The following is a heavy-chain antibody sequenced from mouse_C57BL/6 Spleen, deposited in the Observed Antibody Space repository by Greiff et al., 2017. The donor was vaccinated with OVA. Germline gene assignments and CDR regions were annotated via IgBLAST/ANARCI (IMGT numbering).Heavy chain of an antibody. CDR1: GFSLTSYG. CDR2: IWRGGST. J-gene: IGHJ4*01. CDR3: AKNRDYDYAMDY. D-gene: IGHD2-4*01. V-gene: IGHV2-5*01. Sequence: QVHVKQSGPGLVQPSQSLSITCTVSGFSLTSYGVHWVRQSPGKGLEWLGVIWRGGSTDYNAAFMSRLSITKDNSKSQVFFKMNSLQADDTAIYYCAKNRDYDYAMDYWGQGTSVTVSS.